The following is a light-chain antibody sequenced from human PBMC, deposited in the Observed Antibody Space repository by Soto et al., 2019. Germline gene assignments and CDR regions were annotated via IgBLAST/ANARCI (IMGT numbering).Light chain of an antibody. J-gene: IGKJ1*01. CDR3: QQYGSSIT. Sequence: EIVLTQSPGTLSLSPGERVTLSCRASQSVPRSYLAWYQQKPGQAPRLLIYGTSSRATGIPDRLSGSGSGTDFTLTIRRLEPEDVAVFYCQQYGSSITFGQGTKVDIK. CDR2: GTS. V-gene: IGKV3-20*01. CDR1: QSVPRSY.